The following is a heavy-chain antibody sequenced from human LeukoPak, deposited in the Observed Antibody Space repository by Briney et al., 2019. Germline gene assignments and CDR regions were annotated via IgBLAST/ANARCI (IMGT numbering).Heavy chain of an antibody. J-gene: IGHJ6*03. CDR3: ARSRPWYMDL. CDR2: IYYSGST. Sequence: PSETLSLTCSVSGDSISTNYWSWIRQSPGKGLEWIGNIYYSGSTNYNPSLRSRVTISLDTSKNQFSLKVRSVTAADTAVYYCARSRPWYMDLWGKGTTVTVSS. D-gene: IGHD6-6*01. CDR1: GDSISTNY. V-gene: IGHV4-59*01.